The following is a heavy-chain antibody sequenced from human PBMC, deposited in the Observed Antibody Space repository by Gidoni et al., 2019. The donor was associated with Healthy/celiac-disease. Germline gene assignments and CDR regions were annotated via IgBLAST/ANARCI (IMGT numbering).Heavy chain of an antibody. J-gene: IGHJ4*02. CDR2: IRSKAYGGTT. D-gene: IGHD1-20*01. V-gene: IGHV3-49*03. CDR3: TRLDLITLFDY. Sequence: EVQLVESGGGLVQPGRSLRLSCTASGFTFGDYAMSWFRQAPGKGLEWVGFIRSKAYGGTTEYAASVKGRFTISRDDSKSIAYLQMNSLKTEDTAVYYCTRLDLITLFDYWGQGTLGTVSS. CDR1: GFTFGDYA.